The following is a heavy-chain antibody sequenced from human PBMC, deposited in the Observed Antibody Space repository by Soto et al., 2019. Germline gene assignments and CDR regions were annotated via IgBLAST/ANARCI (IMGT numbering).Heavy chain of an antibody. Sequence: GGSLSLSCAASGFTFSSYAMSWVRQAPGKGLEWGSGISGSGGSTYYADSVKGRFTISRDNSKNTLYLQMNSLRAEDTAVYYCAKDRDGEFSDYWGQGTLVTVSA. CDR2: ISGSGGST. J-gene: IGHJ4*02. V-gene: IGHV3-23*01. D-gene: IGHD4-17*01. CDR1: GFTFSSYA. CDR3: AKDRDGEFSDY.